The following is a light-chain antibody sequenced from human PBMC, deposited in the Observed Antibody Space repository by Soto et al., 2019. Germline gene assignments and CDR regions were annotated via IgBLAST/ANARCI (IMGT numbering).Light chain of an antibody. J-gene: IGLJ1*01. CDR2: EVN. CDR1: SSDVGGYNF. CDR3: SSFTGTSSLPYV. Sequence: QSALTQPASVSGSPGQSITISCTGTSSDVGGYNFVSWYQHHPGKAPKLMIYEVNNRPSGVSNRFSASKSGNTASLTISGLQPEDEADDYCSSFTGTSSLPYVFGAGTKLTVL. V-gene: IGLV2-14*01.